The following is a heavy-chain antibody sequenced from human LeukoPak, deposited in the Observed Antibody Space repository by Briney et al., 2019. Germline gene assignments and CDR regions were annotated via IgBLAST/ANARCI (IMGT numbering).Heavy chain of an antibody. J-gene: IGHJ4*02. D-gene: IGHD1-26*01. Sequence: GGSLRLSCAASGFTVSSNYMSWVRQAPGKGLEWVSAVSGSGAIAYYTDSVKGRFTISRDNSKNTLYLQMSSLTAKDTAVYYCAKDRSIGTYYTFDSWGQGTLVTVSS. V-gene: IGHV3-23*01. CDR2: VSGSGAIA. CDR1: GFTVSSNY. CDR3: AKDRSIGTYYTFDS.